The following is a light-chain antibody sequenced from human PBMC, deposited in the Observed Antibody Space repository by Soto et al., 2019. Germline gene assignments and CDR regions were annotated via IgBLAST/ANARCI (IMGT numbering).Light chain of an antibody. CDR3: QQYNNWPPYT. CDR1: QSVTSN. Sequence: EIVLTQSPATLSVSPGERATLSCRASQSVTSNLAWYQQKPGQAPRLLIYDASTRATGIPAKFSGSGSGTVFTLTISSLQSEDFAVYYCQQYNNWPPYTFGQGTKVEIK. V-gene: IGKV3-15*01. J-gene: IGKJ2*01. CDR2: DAS.